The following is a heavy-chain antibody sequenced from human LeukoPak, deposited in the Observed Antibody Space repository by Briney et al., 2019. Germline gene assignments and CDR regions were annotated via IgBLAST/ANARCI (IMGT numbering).Heavy chain of an antibody. CDR3: ANPTVVVAATGFDY. CDR1: GFTFSSYG. CDR2: IRYDGSNK. D-gene: IGHD2-15*01. Sequence: GGSLRLSCAASGFTFSSYGMHWDRQAPGKGLEWVAFIRYDGSNKYYADSVKGRFTISRDNSKNTLYLQMNSLRAEDTAVYYCANPTVVVAATGFDYWGQGTLVTVSS. J-gene: IGHJ4*02. V-gene: IGHV3-30*02.